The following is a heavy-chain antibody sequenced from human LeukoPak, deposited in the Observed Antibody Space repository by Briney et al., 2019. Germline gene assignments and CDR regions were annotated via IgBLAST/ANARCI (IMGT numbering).Heavy chain of an antibody. V-gene: IGHV3-33*01. CDR3: TVWSGSSYLEYLQH. Sequence: PGGSLRLSCAASGLIFSHYGVHWVRQSPGKGLDWVALIWYDGSKKYYADSVKGRFTISRDNAKDTLYLQIDSLRVEDTAVYYCTVWSGSSYLEYLQHWGQGTLVSVSA. CDR1: GLIFSHYG. D-gene: IGHD1-26*01. J-gene: IGHJ1*01. CDR2: IWYDGSKK.